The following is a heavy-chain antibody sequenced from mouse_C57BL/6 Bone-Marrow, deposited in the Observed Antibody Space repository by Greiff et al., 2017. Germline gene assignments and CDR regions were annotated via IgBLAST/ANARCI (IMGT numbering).Heavy chain of an antibody. V-gene: IGHV1-61*01. CDR3: ASDYGLRRGAWFAY. CDR2: IYPSDSET. D-gene: IGHD2-2*01. CDR1: GYTFTSYW. J-gene: IGHJ3*01. Sequence: VQLQQPGAELVRPGSSVKLSCKASGYTFTSYWMDWVKQRPGQGLEWIGNIYPSDSETHYNQKFKDKATLTVDKSSSTAYMQYSSLTSEDSAVYYCASDYGLRRGAWFAYWGQGTLVTVSA.